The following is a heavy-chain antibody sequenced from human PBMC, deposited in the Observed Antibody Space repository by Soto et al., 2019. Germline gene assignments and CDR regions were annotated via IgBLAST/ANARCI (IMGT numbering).Heavy chain of an antibody. V-gene: IGHV3-30-3*01. CDR2: ISYDGSNK. CDR1: GFTFSSYA. Sequence: QVQLVESGGGVVQHGRSLRLSCAASGFTFSSYAMHWVRQAPGKGLEWVAVISYDGSNKYYADSVKGRFTISRDNSKNTLYLQMNSLRAEDTAVCYCARDIRPSIAVAGPIDYWGQGTLVTVSS. CDR3: ARDIRPSIAVAGPIDY. D-gene: IGHD6-19*01. J-gene: IGHJ4*02.